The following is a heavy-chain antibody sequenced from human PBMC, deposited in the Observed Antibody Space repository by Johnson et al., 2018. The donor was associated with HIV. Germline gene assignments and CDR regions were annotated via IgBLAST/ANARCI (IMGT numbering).Heavy chain of an antibody. D-gene: IGHD3-16*01. CDR3: TSECAFYDAFDI. CDR1: GFTFSNAW. Sequence: VQLVESGGGLVKPGGSLRLSCAASGFTFSNAWMTWVRQAPGKGLEWVGRIKSKTDGGTTDYAAPVKGRFTISRDDSKDTLYLQINSLKTEDTAVYYCTSECAFYDAFDIWGQGTMVTVSS. V-gene: IGHV3-15*01. J-gene: IGHJ3*02. CDR2: IKSKTDGGTT.